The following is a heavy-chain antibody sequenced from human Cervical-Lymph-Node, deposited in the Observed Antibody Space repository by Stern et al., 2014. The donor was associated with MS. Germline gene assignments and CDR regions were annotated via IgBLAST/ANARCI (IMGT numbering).Heavy chain of an antibody. CDR1: GGTFRRNA. D-gene: IGHD1-1*01. CDR2: ILPVLLTP. J-gene: IGHJ6*02. Sequence: VQVVESGAEVKKPWSSVRVSCMASGGTFRRNAINWVRQAPGQGLEWVVGILPVLLTPNYAQKLHGSVLSPADRSTSTFYLEVTSLRSEDTAVYYCARTASTWNGDLMGAAPSGYYYGMDVWGQGTTVTVSS. CDR3: ARTASTWNGDLMGAAPSGYYYGMDV. V-gene: IGHV1-69*06.